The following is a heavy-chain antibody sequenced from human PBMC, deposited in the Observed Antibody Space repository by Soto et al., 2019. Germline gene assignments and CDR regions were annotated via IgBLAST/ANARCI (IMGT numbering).Heavy chain of an antibody. J-gene: IGHJ4*02. D-gene: IGHD3-22*01. Sequence: QVQLVESGGGVVQPGRSLRLSCAASGFTFSTYGMHWVRQAAGKGLEWVAVIAYDGSNKYYADSVKGRFTISRDNSKNTLYLQMHSLRPEDTAVYYCAKDNPPSLDYYYDSSGYYDYWGRGTLFTVSS. V-gene: IGHV3-30*18. CDR2: IAYDGSNK. CDR3: AKDNPPSLDYYYDSSGYYDY. CDR1: GFTFSTYG.